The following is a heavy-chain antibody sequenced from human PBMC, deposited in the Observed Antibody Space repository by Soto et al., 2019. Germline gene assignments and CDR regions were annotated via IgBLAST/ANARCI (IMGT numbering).Heavy chain of an antibody. V-gene: IGHV1-18*01. Sequence: QVQLVQSGAEVKKPGASVKVSCKASGYAFTNFRICWVRHAPGQGLEWMGWISAYNGNTNYAQNFQGRVTMTTDTSTSAAYMELRSLRSDDTAVYYCARGRTPIDYWGQGTLVTVSS. CDR2: ISAYNGNT. J-gene: IGHJ4*02. CDR3: ARGRTPIDY. D-gene: IGHD2-15*01. CDR1: GYAFTNFR.